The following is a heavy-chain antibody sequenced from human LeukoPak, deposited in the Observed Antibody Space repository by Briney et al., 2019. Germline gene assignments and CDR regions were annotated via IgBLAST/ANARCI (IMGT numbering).Heavy chain of an antibody. CDR2: ISSGGTFI. J-gene: IGHJ4*02. CDR1: GGSVNAYT. D-gene: IGHD6-25*01. V-gene: IGHV3-21*01. CDR3: AREYSSGY. Sequence: GSLRLFCLASGGSVNAYTFNLVRQAPGKGLEWVTSISSGGTFIYYTDSVKGRFTISRDNAKNTLYLQMNSLRAEDTAVYYCAREYSSGYWGQGTLVTVSS.